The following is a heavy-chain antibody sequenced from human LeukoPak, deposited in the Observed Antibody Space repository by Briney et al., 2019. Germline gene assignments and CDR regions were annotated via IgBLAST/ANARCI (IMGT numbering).Heavy chain of an antibody. D-gene: IGHD1-26*01. CDR1: GFTFSSYA. J-gene: IGHJ3*02. CDR3: AKDLQWELLPLRAFDI. Sequence: GGSLRLSCAASGFTFSSYAMSWVRQAPGKGLEWVSAISGSGGSTYYADSVKGRFTISRDNSKNTLYLQMNSLRAEDTAVYYCAKDLQWELLPLRAFDIWGQGTMVTVSS. V-gene: IGHV3-23*01. CDR2: ISGSGGST.